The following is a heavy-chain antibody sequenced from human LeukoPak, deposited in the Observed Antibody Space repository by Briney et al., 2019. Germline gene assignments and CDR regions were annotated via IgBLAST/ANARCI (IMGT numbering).Heavy chain of an antibody. J-gene: IGHJ4*02. Sequence: GRSLRLSCAASGFTFSNYGMHWVRQAPGKGLEWVAIISYDGGYKYYADSVKGRFTISRDNSKNTLYLHMNSLRAEDTAVYYCAKEISQDGDFWGQGTLVTVSS. CDR3: AKEISQDGDF. D-gene: IGHD2/OR15-2a*01. V-gene: IGHV3-30*18. CDR2: ISYDGGYK. CDR1: GFTFSNYG.